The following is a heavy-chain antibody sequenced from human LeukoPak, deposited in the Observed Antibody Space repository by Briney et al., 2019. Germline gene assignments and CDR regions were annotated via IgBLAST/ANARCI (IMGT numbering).Heavy chain of an antibody. CDR1: GGSIRSGDYY. Sequence: SQTLSLTCTVSGGSIRSGDYYWSWIRQPPGKGLEWIGYIYHSGNTYYSPSLKSRVTISVDRSKNQFSLKLTSMTAADTAVYYCATSSLAARAYYYYYMDVWGKGTTVTVSS. CDR2: IYHSGNT. V-gene: IGHV4-30-2*01. CDR3: ATSSLAARAYYYYYMDV. J-gene: IGHJ6*03. D-gene: IGHD6-6*01.